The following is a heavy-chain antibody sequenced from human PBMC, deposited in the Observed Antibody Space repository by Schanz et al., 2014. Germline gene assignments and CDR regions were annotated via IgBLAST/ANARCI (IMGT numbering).Heavy chain of an antibody. V-gene: IGHV4-4*07. CDR3: ARDTTWRLDL. J-gene: IGHJ2*01. CDR1: GGSIRSYF. D-gene: IGHD1-1*01. Sequence: QVQLQESGPGLLKPSETLSLTCTVSGGSIRSYFWSWIRQPAGKALEWVGRVFPNGITNYNPSLKSRVTISVDKSKNQFSLTLTSRTAADTAVYYCARDTTWRLDLWGRGTLVTVSS. CDR2: VFPNGIT.